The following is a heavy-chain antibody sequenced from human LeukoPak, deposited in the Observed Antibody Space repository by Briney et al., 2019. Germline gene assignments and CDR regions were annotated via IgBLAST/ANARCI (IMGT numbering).Heavy chain of an antibody. CDR2: FSGSGGST. CDR1: GFTFSSYA. CDR3: AKPSGPYSSSWLYFDY. D-gene: IGHD6-13*01. Sequence: PGGSLRLSCAASGFTFSSYAMSLVRQAAGKGLEWVSGFSGSGGSTYYADSVKGRFTISRDNSKNTLYLQMNSLRAEDTAVYYCAKPSGPYSSSWLYFDYWGQGTLVTVSS. V-gene: IGHV3-23*01. J-gene: IGHJ4*02.